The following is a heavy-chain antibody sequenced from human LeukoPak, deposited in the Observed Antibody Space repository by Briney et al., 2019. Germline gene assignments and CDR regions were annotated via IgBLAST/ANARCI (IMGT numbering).Heavy chain of an antibody. CDR3: VKDHTGSNFRHDF. Sequence: PGRTLRLSCAASGVSFSTYFMSCVRHAPGKGLEWVSTIPPGSSGTHYAESVQGRFTICRDDSKNMVYLHMGNLRDDDTALYYCVKDHTGSNFRHDFWGQGALVTVSS. V-gene: IGHV3-21*04. D-gene: IGHD1-26*01. J-gene: IGHJ4*02. CDR1: GVSFSTYF. CDR2: IPPGSSGT.